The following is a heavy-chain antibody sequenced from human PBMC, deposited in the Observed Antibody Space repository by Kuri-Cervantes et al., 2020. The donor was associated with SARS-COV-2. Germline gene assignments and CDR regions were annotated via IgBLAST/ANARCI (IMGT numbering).Heavy chain of an antibody. Sequence: GESLKISCAASGFTFSSYAMNWVRQAPGRGLEWVSAISGSGGSTYYADSVKGLFTISRDNSKNTLYLQVISLRAEDTALYYCAKDYFSDTSNYFDYWGQGALVTVSS. CDR1: GFTFSSYA. CDR3: AKDYFSDTSNYFDY. CDR2: ISGSGGST. D-gene: IGHD3-3*01. V-gene: IGHV3-23*01. J-gene: IGHJ4*02.